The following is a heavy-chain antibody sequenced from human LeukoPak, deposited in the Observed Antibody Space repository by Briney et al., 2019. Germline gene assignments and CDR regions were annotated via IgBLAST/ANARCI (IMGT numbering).Heavy chain of an antibody. D-gene: IGHD1-26*01. V-gene: IGHV4-39*01. CDR3: ARLLLYSGSLYYFDY. Sequence: SETLSLTCTVSGGSISSSYYYWGWIRQPPGKGLEWIGSIYYGGSTYYNSSLKSRVTISVDTSKNQFSLRLSSVTAADTAVYYCARLLLYSGSLYYFDYWGQGTLVTVSS. CDR2: IYYGGST. J-gene: IGHJ4*02. CDR1: GGSISSSYYY.